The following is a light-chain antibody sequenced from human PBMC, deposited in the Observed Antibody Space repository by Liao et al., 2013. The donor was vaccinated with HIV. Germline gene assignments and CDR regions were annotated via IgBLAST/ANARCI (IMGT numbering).Light chain of an antibody. CDR1: NIGSKT. Sequence: SYELTQPPSVSVAPGKTARITCAGNNIGSKTAHWYQQKPGQAPVLVIYYNSDRPSGIPERFSGSNSGNTATLTISRVEAGDEADYYCQVWDVSSDHFYAFGTGTKVTVL. CDR2: YNS. V-gene: IGLV3-21*04. J-gene: IGLJ1*01. CDR3: QVWDVSSDHFYA.